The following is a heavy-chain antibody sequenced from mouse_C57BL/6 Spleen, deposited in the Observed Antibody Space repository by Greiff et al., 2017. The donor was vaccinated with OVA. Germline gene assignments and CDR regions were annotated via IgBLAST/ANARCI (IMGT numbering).Heavy chain of an antibody. CDR3: ARVTTAPFAY. V-gene: IGHV1-26*01. CDR2: INPNNGGT. J-gene: IGHJ3*01. CDR1: GYTFTDYY. D-gene: IGHD2-2*01. Sequence: EVQLQQSGPELVKPGASVKISCKASGYTFTDYYMNWVKQSHGKSLEWIGDINPNNGGTSYNQKFKGKATLTVDKSSSTAYMELRSLTSEDSAVYYCARVTTAPFAYWGQGTLVTVSA.